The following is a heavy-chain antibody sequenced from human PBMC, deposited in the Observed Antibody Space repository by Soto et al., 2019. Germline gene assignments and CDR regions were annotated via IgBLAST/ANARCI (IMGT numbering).Heavy chain of an antibody. D-gene: IGHD1-1*01. CDR1: GYTFTTYG. Sequence: QVHLVQSGAEVKKPGASVKVSCKGSGYTFTTYGITWVRQAPGQGLEWMGWISAHNGNTNYAQKLQGRVTVTRATSTSTADMELRSLRSDDTAVYYGARGRYGDYWGQGALVTVSS. CDR2: ISAHNGNT. J-gene: IGHJ4*02. CDR3: ARGRYGDY. V-gene: IGHV1-18*01.